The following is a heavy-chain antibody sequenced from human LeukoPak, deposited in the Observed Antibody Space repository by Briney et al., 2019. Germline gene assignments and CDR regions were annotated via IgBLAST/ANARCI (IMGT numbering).Heavy chain of an antibody. CDR1: EFTFSSYW. D-gene: IGHD3-10*01. J-gene: IGHJ4*02. V-gene: IGHV3-7*01. CDR3: ARGPLLWFGEFKYYFDY. Sequence: PGGSLRLSCAASEFTFSSYWMSWVRQAPGKGLEWVANIKQDGSEKYYVDSVKGRFTISRDNAKNSLYLQMNSLRAEDTAVYYCARGPLLWFGEFKYYFDYWGQGTLVTVSS. CDR2: IKQDGSEK.